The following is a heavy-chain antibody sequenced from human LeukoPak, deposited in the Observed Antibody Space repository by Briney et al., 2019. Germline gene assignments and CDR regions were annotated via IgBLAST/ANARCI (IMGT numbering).Heavy chain of an antibody. D-gene: IGHD3-22*01. CDR2: ISGDSSDI. CDR1: GFTFKNYA. Sequence: GGSLRLSCATSGFTFKNYAMNWVRQAPGKGLEWVSSISGDSSDIYYADSVMGRSTISRDNAKNSVYLQINSLRAEDTAIYYCARRGYSDSGGYDYWGQGTLVTVSS. J-gene: IGHJ4*02. V-gene: IGHV3-21*01. CDR3: ARRGYSDSGGYDY.